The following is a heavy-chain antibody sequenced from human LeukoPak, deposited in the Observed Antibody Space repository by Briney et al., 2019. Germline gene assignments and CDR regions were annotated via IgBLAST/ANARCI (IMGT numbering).Heavy chain of an antibody. Sequence: PGGSLRLSCAASGFTFTNYWMHWVRQAPGMGLEWVSAISGSGGRTYYADSVKGRFTISRDNSKNTLYLQMNSLRAEDTAVYYCVSFYETYWGQGTLVTVSS. J-gene: IGHJ4*02. V-gene: IGHV3-23*01. CDR1: GFTFTNYW. CDR2: ISGSGGRT. D-gene: IGHD2/OR15-2a*01. CDR3: VSFYETY.